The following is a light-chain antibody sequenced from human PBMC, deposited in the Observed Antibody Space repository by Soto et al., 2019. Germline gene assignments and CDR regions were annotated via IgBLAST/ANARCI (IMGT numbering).Light chain of an antibody. CDR1: QSVGIN. V-gene: IGKV3-15*01. CDR2: GAS. CDR3: QQYNNWPRT. Sequence: EIVMTQSPATLSVSPGERVTLSCRASQSVGINLAWYQQKPGQPPSLLIFGASTRAADIPARFSGSVSGTEFTLTISRLQSEDFAVYYCQQYNNWPRTFGQGTKVDIK. J-gene: IGKJ1*01.